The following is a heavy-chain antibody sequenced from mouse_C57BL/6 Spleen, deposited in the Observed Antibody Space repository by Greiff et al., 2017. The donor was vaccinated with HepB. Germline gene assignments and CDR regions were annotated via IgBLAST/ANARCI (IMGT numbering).Heavy chain of an antibody. CDR3: ARFTTVVALDY. D-gene: IGHD1-1*01. J-gene: IGHJ2*01. CDR2: INPGSGGT. CDR1: GYAFTNYL. V-gene: IGHV1-54*01. Sequence: QVQLKESGAELVRPGTSVKVSCKASGYAFTNYLIEWVKQRPGQGLEWIGVINPGSGGTNYNEKFKGKATLTADKSSSTAYMQLSSLTSEDSAVYFCARFTTVVALDYWGQGTTLTVSS.